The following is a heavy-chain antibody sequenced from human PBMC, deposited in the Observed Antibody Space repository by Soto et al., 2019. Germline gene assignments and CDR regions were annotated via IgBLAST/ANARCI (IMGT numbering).Heavy chain of an antibody. V-gene: IGHV4-59*01. CDR3: ARSMESMIVVVPPGAFDI. Sequence: KPSETLSLTCTASGGSISSYFRSWIRQPPGKGLEWIGYIYYSGSTNYNPSLKSRVTISVDTSKNQFSLKLSSVTAADTAVYYCARSMESMIVVVPPGAFDIWGQGTMVTVSS. D-gene: IGHD3-22*01. CDR1: GGSISSYF. CDR2: IYYSGST. J-gene: IGHJ3*02.